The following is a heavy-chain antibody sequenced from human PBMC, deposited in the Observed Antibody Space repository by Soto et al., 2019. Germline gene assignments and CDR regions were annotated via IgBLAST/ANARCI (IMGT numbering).Heavy chain of an antibody. Sequence: ASVKVSCKASGYTFTSYAMHWVRQAPGQRLEWMGWINAGNGNTKYSQKFQGRVTITRDTSASTAYMELSSLRSEDTAVYYCARDPGVLGPMYSSGWILFDYWGQGTLVTVSS. CDR1: GYTFTSYA. CDR3: ARDPGVLGPMYSSGWILFDY. CDR2: INAGNGNT. V-gene: IGHV1-3*01. D-gene: IGHD6-19*01. J-gene: IGHJ4*02.